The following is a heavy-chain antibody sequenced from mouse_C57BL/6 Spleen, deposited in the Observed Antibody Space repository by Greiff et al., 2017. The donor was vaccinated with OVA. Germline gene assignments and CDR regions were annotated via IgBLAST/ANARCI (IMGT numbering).Heavy chain of an antibody. CDR2: FYPGSGSI. CDR1: GYPFTEYT. J-gene: IGHJ3*01. CDR3: ARHEAGYTCAY. V-gene: IGHV1-62-2*01. D-gene: IGHD3-1*01. Sequence: QVQLQQSGAELVKPGASVKLSCKASGYPFTEYTIHWVKQRPGQGLEWIGRFYPGSGSIKYNEKFKAKATLTAAKSSSTVYMELSRLSSEDSAVYCCARHEAGYTCAYWGQGTLVTVSA.